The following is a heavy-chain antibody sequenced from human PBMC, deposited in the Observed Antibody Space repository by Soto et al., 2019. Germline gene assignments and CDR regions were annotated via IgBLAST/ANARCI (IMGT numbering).Heavy chain of an antibody. CDR2: ISSSSTYI. CDR1: GFTFSSYS. V-gene: IGHV3-21*01. J-gene: IGHJ6*02. CDR3: ASCVSPSGIAVAGTSDYYGMDV. D-gene: IGHD6-19*01. Sequence: PGSSRRLSCAASGFTFSSYSMNWVLQAAGTGLEWVRSISSSSTYIYHADSVKGRFTICRDNAKNSLYLQMNSLRAEDTAVYYCASCVSPSGIAVAGTSDYYGMDVWGQGTTVTVSS.